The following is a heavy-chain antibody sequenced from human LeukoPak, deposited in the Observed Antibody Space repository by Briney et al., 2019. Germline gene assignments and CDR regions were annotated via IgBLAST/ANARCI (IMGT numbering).Heavy chain of an antibody. V-gene: IGHV1-2*04. Sequence: GASVKVSCKASGYTLTGYYMHWVRQAPGQGLEWMGWINPNSGGTNYAQKFQGWVTMTRDTSISTAYMELSRLRSDDTAVYYCARAAEMVGATTFDPWGQGTLVTVSS. J-gene: IGHJ5*02. CDR3: ARAAEMVGATTFDP. CDR2: INPNSGGT. CDR1: GYTLTGYY. D-gene: IGHD1-26*01.